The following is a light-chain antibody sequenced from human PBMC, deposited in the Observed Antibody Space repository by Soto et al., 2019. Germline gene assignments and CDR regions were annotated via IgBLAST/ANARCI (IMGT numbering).Light chain of an antibody. J-gene: IGKJ1*01. V-gene: IGKV3-20*01. CDR3: QQYGSSP. CDR2: GAS. CDR1: QSVSSSY. Sequence: EIVLTQSPGTLSLSQGERATLSCRASQSVSSSYLAWYQQKPGQAPRLLIYGASSRATGIPDRFSGSGSGTDFTLTISRLEPEDFAVYYCQQYGSSPFGQGTKVDIK.